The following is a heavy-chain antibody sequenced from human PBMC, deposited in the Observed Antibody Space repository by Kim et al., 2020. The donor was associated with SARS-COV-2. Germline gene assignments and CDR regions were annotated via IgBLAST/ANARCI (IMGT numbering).Heavy chain of an antibody. CDR1: GFTFSSYA. Sequence: GGSLRLSCAASGFTFSSYAMSWVRQAPGKGLEWVSAISGSGGSTYYADSVKGRFTISRDNSKNTLYLQMNSLRAEDTAVYYCAEAGVATIKFWFDPWGQGTLVTVSS. J-gene: IGHJ5*02. V-gene: IGHV3-23*01. D-gene: IGHD5-12*01. CDR2: ISGSGGST. CDR3: AEAGVATIKFWFDP.